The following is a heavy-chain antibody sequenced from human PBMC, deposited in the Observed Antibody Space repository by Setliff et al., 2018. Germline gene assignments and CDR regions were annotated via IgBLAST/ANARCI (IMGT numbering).Heavy chain of an antibody. J-gene: IGHJ6*02. V-gene: IGHV3-7*01. CDR3: ATGIYDILQRGTDV. D-gene: IGHD3-9*01. CDR2: INPHGSEK. Sequence: GGSLRLSCTASGLSYTNDWVSWVRQAPGKGLEWLASINPHGSEKYYADSVKGRFTISRDNAKNSLFLQMNSLRVEDTALYYCATGIYDILQRGTDVWGRGTTVTVSS. CDR1: GLSYTNDW.